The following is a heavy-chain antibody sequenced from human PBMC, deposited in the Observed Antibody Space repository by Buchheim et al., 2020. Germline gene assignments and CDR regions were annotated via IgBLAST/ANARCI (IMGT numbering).Heavy chain of an antibody. CDR3: ARGAGYCSSTSCYGWYFDY. D-gene: IGHD2-2*01. CDR1: GFTFSSYA. Sequence: QVQLVESGGGVVQPGRSLRLSCAASGFTFSSYAMHWVRQAPGKGLEWVAVISYDGSNKYYADSVKGRFTISRDNSKNTLYLQMNSLRAEDTAVYYWARGAGYCSSTSCYGWYFDYWGQGTL. CDR2: ISYDGSNK. J-gene: IGHJ4*02. V-gene: IGHV3-30*04.